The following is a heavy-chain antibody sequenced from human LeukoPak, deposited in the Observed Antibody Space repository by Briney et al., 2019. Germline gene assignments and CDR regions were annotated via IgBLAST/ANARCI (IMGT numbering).Heavy chain of an antibody. V-gene: IGHV4-39*01. J-gene: IGHJ6*03. CDR2: IYYSGNT. D-gene: IGHD3-3*01. CDR1: SGSISSSSYY. CDR3: AKLPGFWNTYYYYMDV. Sequence: SETLSLTCTVSSGSISSSSYYWGWLRQPPGKGLEWIGSIYYSGNTYYNPSLKSRVTMSVNTTNNPFSLKLSSVTAADTAGYYCAKLPGFWNTYYYYMDVWGKGTTVTVSS.